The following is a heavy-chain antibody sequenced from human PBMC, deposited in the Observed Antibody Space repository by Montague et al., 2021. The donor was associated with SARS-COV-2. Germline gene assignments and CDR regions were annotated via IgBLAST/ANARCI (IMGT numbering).Heavy chain of an antibody. CDR3: ARGTKRVFTYGYDSSGYASDY. D-gene: IGHD3-22*01. J-gene: IGHJ4*02. CDR2: INHSGST. V-gene: IGHV4-34*01. Sequence: SETLSLTCAVYGGSFSGYYWSWIRQPPGKRLEWMGEINHSGSTKYNPSLKSRVTISVDTSKNQFSLKRSSVTAADTAVYYCARGTKRVFTYGYDSSGYASDYWGQGTLVTVSS. CDR1: GGSFSGYY.